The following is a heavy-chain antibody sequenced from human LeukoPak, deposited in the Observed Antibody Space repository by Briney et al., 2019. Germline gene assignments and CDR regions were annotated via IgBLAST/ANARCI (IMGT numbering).Heavy chain of an antibody. CDR1: GFTFSSYA. CDR3: ARDPNYYGSGSYFDY. D-gene: IGHD3-10*01. J-gene: IGHJ4*02. V-gene: IGHV3-30-3*01. CDR2: ISYDGSNK. Sequence: PGGSLRLSCAASGFTFSSYAMHWVRQAPGKGLEWVAVISYDGSNKYYADSVKGRFTISRDNSKNTLYLQMNSLRAEDTAVYYCARDPNYYGSGSYFDYWGQGTLVTVSS.